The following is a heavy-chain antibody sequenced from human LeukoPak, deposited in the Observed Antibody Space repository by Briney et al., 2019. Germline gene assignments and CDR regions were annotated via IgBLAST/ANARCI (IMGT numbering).Heavy chain of an antibody. CDR1: GGTFSSYA. CDR3: AAEIGPYFDY. V-gene: IGHV1-69*01. CDR2: SIPIFGTA. D-gene: IGHD3-10*01. J-gene: IGHJ4*02. Sequence: SVKVSCKASGGTFSSYAISWVRQAPGQGLEWMGGSIPIFGTANYAQKFQGRVTITADESTSTAYMDLSSLRSEDTAVYYCAAEIGPYFDYWGQGTLVTVSS.